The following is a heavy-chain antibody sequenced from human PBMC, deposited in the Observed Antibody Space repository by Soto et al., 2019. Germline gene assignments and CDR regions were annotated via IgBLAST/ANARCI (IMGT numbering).Heavy chain of an antibody. V-gene: IGHV3-30*03. CDR1: GFTFSSYG. CDR2: ISYDGSNK. J-gene: IGHJ4*02. D-gene: IGHD2-15*01. Sequence: GGSLRLSCAASGFTFSSYGMHWVRQAPGKGLEWVAVISYDGSNKYYADSVKGRFTISRDNSKNTLYLQMNSLRAEDTAVYYCIVVVVAVTIDYWGQGTLVTVSS. CDR3: IVVVVAVTIDY.